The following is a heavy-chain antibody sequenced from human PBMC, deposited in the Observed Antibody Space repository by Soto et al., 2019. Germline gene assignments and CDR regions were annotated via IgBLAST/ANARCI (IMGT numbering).Heavy chain of an antibody. CDR1: GFTFSSYA. D-gene: IGHD7-27*01. V-gene: IGHV3-23*01. Sequence: GGSLRLSCAASGFTFSSYAMRWVRQAPGKGLEWVSAISGSGGSTYSADSVKGRFTISRDSSKNSLYLQMNSLRAEDTEVYYCAKDGELTGDRDNWLDPWGQGTMVTVSS. J-gene: IGHJ5*02. CDR2: ISGSGGST. CDR3: AKDGELTGDRDNWLDP.